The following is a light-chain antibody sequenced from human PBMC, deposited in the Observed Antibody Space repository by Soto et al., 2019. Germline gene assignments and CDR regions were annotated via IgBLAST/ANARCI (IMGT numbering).Light chain of an antibody. V-gene: IGKV1-5*01. CDR3: QQYYSYSQT. CDR1: QSISSW. J-gene: IGKJ1*01. CDR2: DVY. Sequence: IQVTQSPSTPSASVGDRVTITCRASQSISSWLAWYQQKPGKAPKLLIYDVYSLERGVPSRFSGSGSGTEFTLTISSLQPDDFATYYCQQYYSYSQTFGQGTKVDIK.